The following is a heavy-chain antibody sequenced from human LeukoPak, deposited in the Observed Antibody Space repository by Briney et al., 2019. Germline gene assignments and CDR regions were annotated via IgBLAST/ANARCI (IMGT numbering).Heavy chain of an antibody. CDR1: GFSFSIYW. CDR3: AKGPFSYYDSSGYNYYDL. CDR2: MSGSGGMT. V-gene: IGHV3-23*01. Sequence: AGGSLRLSCAASGFSFSIYWMSWVRQAPGKGLEWVSAMSGSGGMTYSADSVKGRFTISRDNSKNTLDLQMNSLRADDTAVYYCAKGPFSYYDSSGYNYYDLWGQGTLVTVSS. J-gene: IGHJ4*02. D-gene: IGHD3-22*01.